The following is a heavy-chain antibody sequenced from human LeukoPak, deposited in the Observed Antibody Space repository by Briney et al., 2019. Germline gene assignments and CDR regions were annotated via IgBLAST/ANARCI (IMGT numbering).Heavy chain of an antibody. CDR2: ISAYNGNT. D-gene: IGHD3-3*01. Sequence: ASVKVSCKASGYTFTGYYMHWVRQAPGQGLEWMGWISAYNGNTNYAQKLQGRVTMTTDTSTSTAYMELRSLRSDDTAVYYCATAHYDFWSGYSDYWGQGTLVTVSS. CDR1: GYTFTGYY. V-gene: IGHV1-18*04. CDR3: ATAHYDFWSGYSDY. J-gene: IGHJ4*02.